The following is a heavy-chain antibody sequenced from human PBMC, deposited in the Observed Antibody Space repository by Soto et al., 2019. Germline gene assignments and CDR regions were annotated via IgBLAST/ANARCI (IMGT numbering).Heavy chain of an antibody. Sequence: PGESLKISCKGSGYSFTSYWIGWVRQMPGKGLEWMGIIYPSDSDTRYSPSLQGQVTISVDKSISTAYLQWSSLKASDTAMYYCARGGNSALNWFGSSGQGTLVTVSS. CDR2: IYPSDSDT. D-gene: IGHD5-12*01. V-gene: IGHV5-51*01. CDR3: ARGGNSALNWFGS. CDR1: GYSFTSYW. J-gene: IGHJ5*01.